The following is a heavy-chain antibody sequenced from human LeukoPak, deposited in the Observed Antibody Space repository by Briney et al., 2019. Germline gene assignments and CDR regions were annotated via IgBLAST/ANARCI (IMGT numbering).Heavy chain of an antibody. V-gene: IGHV4-34*01. J-gene: IGHJ4*02. D-gene: IGHD3-10*01. Sequence: SETLSLTCAVYGGSFSGYYWSWIRQPPGKGLEWIGEINHSGSTNYNPSLKSRVTISVDTSKNQFSLKLSSVTAADTAVYYCARGDSAPGFDYWGQGTLVTVSS. CDR1: GGSFSGYY. CDR3: ARGDSAPGFDY. CDR2: INHSGST.